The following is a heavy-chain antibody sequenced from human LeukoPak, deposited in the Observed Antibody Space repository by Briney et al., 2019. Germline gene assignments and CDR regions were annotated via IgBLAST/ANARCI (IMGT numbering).Heavy chain of an antibody. V-gene: IGHV3-21*01. D-gene: IGHD2-21*02. CDR2: ISDRSTYI. CDR1: GXTFSNYC. Sequence: NPGGSLRLSCAASGXTFSNYCMNWVRQAPGKGLEWVSSISDRSTYIYYADSVKGRFTISRDNAKNSLSLQINSLRAEDTAVYYCARTRYCGDGFYPWDFHYWGQGTPVTVSS. CDR3: ARTRYCGDGFYPWDFHY. J-gene: IGHJ4*02.